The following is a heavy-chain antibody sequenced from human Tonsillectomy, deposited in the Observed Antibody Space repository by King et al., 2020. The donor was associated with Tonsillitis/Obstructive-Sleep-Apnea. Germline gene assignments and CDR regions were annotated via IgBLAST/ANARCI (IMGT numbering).Heavy chain of an antibody. CDR3: AREVVVKPAAYGWFDP. D-gene: IGHD2-2*01. CDR1: GYIFTPYA. CDR2: IDTNTGNP. Sequence: VQLVQSGSELKKPGASVKVSCKASGYIFTPYAVNWVRQAPGQGLEWMGWIDTNTGNPTYAPGFTGRFVFSLDTSVSTAYLQISSLKAEDTALYYCAREVVVKPAAYGWFDPWGQGTLVTVSS. J-gene: IGHJ5*02. V-gene: IGHV7-4-1*02.